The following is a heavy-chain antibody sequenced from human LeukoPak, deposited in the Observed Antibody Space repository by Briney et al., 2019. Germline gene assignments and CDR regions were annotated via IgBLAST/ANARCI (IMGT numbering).Heavy chain of an antibody. D-gene: IGHD1-26*01. CDR3: ARFKGGTGFDY. CDR2: ISSSGKA. V-gene: IGHV4-39*01. J-gene: IGHJ4*02. Sequence: PSETLSLTCAVSGGSITTTDFDWAWIRRPPGQGFEWFATISSSGKAYYYPSLMSRVTISVDTSKNQFSLDVTSVTTADTGLFYCARFKGGTGFDYWGRGILVIVS. CDR1: GGSITTTDFD.